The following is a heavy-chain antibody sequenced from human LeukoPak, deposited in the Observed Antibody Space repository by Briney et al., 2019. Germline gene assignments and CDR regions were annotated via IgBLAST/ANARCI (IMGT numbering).Heavy chain of an antibody. CDR2: TYYRSKWYN. V-gene: IGHV6-1*01. Sequence: SQTLSLTCAISGDSVSSDSAAWNWIRQSPSRGLEWLGRTYYRSKWYNDYALSVKSRITINPDTSKNQFSLQLNSVTPEDTAVYYCARDRAPDWNYVNWFDPWGQGTLVTVSS. CDR1: GDSVSSDSAA. D-gene: IGHD1-7*01. CDR3: ARDRAPDWNYVNWFDP. J-gene: IGHJ5*02.